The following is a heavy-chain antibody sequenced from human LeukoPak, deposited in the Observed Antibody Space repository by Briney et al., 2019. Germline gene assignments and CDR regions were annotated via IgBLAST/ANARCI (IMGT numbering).Heavy chain of an antibody. CDR2: INHSGST. Sequence: SETLSLTCAVYGGSFSGYYWSWIRQPPGKGLEWIGEINHSGSTNYNPSLKSRVTISVDTSKNQFSLKLSSVTAADTAVYYCARHRTYSSGWYRWFDPWGQGTLVTVSS. V-gene: IGHV4-34*01. CDR3: ARHRTYSSGWYRWFDP. J-gene: IGHJ5*02. CDR1: GGSFSGYY. D-gene: IGHD6-19*01.